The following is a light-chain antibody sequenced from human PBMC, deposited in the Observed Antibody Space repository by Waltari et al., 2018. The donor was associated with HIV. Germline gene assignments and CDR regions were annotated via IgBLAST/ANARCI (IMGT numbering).Light chain of an antibody. J-gene: IGKJ2*01. V-gene: IGKV3-20*01. CDR1: RSLRNY. Sequence: EIVLTQSPATLSVSPGDGATLSCTSSRSLRNYLAWYQHIPGQAPRLLIYDASNRASGIPDRFSGSGSGTVFTLTISRLEPEDFGVYYCQQYGDDPYSFGQGTKLETK. CDR3: QQYGDDPYS. CDR2: DAS.